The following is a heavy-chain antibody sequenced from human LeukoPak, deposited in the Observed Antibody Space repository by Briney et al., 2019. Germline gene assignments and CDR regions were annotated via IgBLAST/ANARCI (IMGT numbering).Heavy chain of an antibody. J-gene: IGHJ6*02. CDR3: ASGYSYGYYNGMDV. D-gene: IGHD5-18*01. Sequence: GGSLRLSCAASGFIFSNYEMNWDRQAPGKGLAWVSYISSSGSVIFYADSVQGRFTVSRDNAKNSLYLQMNFLRAEDTAVYYCASGYSYGYYNGMDVWGQGTTVTVSS. CDR1: GFIFSNYE. CDR2: ISSSGSVI. V-gene: IGHV3-48*03.